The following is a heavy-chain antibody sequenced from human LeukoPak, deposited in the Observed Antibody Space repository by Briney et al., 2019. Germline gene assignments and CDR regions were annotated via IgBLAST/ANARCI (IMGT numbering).Heavy chain of an antibody. J-gene: IGHJ3*02. Sequence: GAPVKVSCKASGGTFSSYAISWVRQAPGQGLEWMGGIIPIFGTANYAQKFQGRVTITADKSTSTAYMELSSLRSEDTAVYYCASDIVVSAGAFDIWGQGTMVTVSS. CDR3: ASDIVVSAGAFDI. V-gene: IGHV1-69*06. D-gene: IGHD2-15*01. CDR2: IIPIFGTA. CDR1: GGTFSSYA.